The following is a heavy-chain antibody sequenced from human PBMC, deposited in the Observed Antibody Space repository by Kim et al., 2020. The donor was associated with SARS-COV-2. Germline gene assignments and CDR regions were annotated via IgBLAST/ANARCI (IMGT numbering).Heavy chain of an antibody. Sequence: GGSLRLSCAASGFTFSSYGMHWVRQAPGKGLEWVASLCYDGSNKYYADSVKGRFTISRDNSNNTLYLQMNSLRAEDTAVYYCAKDPTYGYSRSNWFDPWGQGTLVTVSS. CDR3: AKDPTYGYSRSNWFDP. CDR1: GFTFSSYG. J-gene: IGHJ5*02. D-gene: IGHD6-13*01. CDR2: LCYDGSNK. V-gene: IGHV3-30*02.